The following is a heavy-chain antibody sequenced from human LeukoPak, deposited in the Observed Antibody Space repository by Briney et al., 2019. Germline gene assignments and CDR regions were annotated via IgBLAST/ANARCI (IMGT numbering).Heavy chain of an antibody. CDR2: IRSKAYGGTT. CDR3: TSSPPDIVVVPAAPIRDY. CDR1: GFTFGDYA. J-gene: IGHJ4*02. V-gene: IGHV3-49*04. D-gene: IGHD2-2*01. Sequence: GGSLRLSCTASGFTFGDYAMSWVRQAPGKGLEGVGFIRSKAYGGTTEYAASVKGRFTISRDDSKSIAYLQMNSLKTEDTAVYYCTSSPPDIVVVPAAPIRDYWGQGTLVTVSS.